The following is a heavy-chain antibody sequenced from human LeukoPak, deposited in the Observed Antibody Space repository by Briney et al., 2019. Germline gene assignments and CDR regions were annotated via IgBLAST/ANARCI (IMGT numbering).Heavy chain of an antibody. J-gene: IGHJ4*02. D-gene: IGHD3-9*01. CDR1: GYTFTDYA. CDR2: IDPNSGGT. V-gene: IGHV1-2*06. CDR3: TRDLTTSGPIGI. Sequence: ASVKVSCKASGYTFTDYAIHWVRQARGQGLEWMGRIDPNSGGTNYPQKFQGRVTVTRDTSITTAYMELSSLTSDDTAIYFCTRDLTTSGPIGIWGQGTLVTVSA.